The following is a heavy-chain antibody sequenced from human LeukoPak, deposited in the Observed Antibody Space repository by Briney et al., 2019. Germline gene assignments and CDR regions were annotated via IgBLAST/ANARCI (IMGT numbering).Heavy chain of an antibody. CDR1: GGSFSGYY. D-gene: IGHD3-22*01. CDR3: ARDYYDISGYYALDY. J-gene: IGHJ4*02. V-gene: IGHV4-34*01. CDR2: INHSGST. Sequence: SETLSLTCAVYGGSFSGYYWSWIRQPPGKGLEWIGEINHSGSTNYNPSLKSRVTISVDTSKNQFSLKLSSVTAADTAVYYCARDYYDISGYYALDYWGQGTLVTVSS.